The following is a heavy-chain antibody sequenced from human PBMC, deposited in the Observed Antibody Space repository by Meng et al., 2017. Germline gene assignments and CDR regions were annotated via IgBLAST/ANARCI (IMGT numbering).Heavy chain of an antibody. V-gene: IGHV4-61*01. CDR1: GGSVSSGSYY. CDR3: ARILYGDQGLD. D-gene: IGHD4-17*01. Sequence: QVQLQESGPGLVRPSETLSLTCTVSGGSVSSGSYYWSWIWQPPGKGLEWIGYIYYSGSTNYNPSLKSRVTISVDKSKNQFSLKLSSVTAADTAVYYCARILYGDQGLDWGQGTLVTVSS. J-gene: IGHJ4*02. CDR2: IYYSGST.